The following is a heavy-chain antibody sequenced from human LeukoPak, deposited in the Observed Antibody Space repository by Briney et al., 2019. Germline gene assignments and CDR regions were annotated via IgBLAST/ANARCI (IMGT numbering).Heavy chain of an antibody. CDR3: AREYISFYFDY. J-gene: IGHJ4*02. CDR2: IYHSGNT. CDR1: GGSFSGYY. V-gene: IGHV4-34*01. D-gene: IGHD6-6*01. Sequence: SETLSLTCAVYGGSFSGYYWSWIRQPPGKGLEWIGSIYHSGNTYYNPSLKSRVTISVDTSKNQFSLKLSSVTAADTAVYYCAREYISFYFDYWGQGTLVTVSS.